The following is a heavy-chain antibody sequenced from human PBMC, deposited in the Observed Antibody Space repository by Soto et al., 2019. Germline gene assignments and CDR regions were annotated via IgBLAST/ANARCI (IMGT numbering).Heavy chain of an antibody. J-gene: IGHJ4*02. CDR1: VFTFSSYC. CDR2: IWYDGSNK. V-gene: IGHV3-33*01. CDR3: AREGWPGYSSGWQVY. D-gene: IGHD6-19*01. Sequence: PGGSLRLSCAASVFTFSSYCMHLVRQAPGKGLEWVAVIWYDGSNKYYADSVKGRFTISRDNSKNTLYLQMNSLRAEDTAVYYCAREGWPGYSSGWQVYWAQGTFVTVSS.